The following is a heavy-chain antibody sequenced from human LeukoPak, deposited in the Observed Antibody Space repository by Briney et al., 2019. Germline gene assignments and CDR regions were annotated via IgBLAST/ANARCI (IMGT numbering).Heavy chain of an antibody. V-gene: IGHV3-66*01. CDR3: ARDPGYNYGFDY. CDR1: GFPVSDNY. D-gene: IGHD5-18*01. Sequence: GGSLRLSCAASGFPVSDNYMSWVRQAPGKGLEWVSIIYSDGTTYYADSVKGRFTISRDNSKNSLYLQMNSLRAEDTAVYYCARDPGYNYGFDYWGQRTLVTVSS. J-gene: IGHJ4*02. CDR2: IYSDGTT.